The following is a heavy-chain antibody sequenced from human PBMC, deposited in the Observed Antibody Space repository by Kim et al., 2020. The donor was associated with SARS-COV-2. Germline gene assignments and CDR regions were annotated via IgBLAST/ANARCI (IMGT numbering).Heavy chain of an antibody. CDR2: INHSGST. Sequence: SETLSLTCAVYGGSFSGYYWSWIRQPPGKGLEWIGEINHSGSTNYNPSLKSRVTISVDTSKNQFSLKLSSVTAADTAVYYCARVEVRGSYDILTGYDYWGQGTLVTVSS. CDR3: ARVEVRGSYDILTGYDY. V-gene: IGHV4-34*01. J-gene: IGHJ4*02. CDR1: GGSFSGYY. D-gene: IGHD3-9*01.